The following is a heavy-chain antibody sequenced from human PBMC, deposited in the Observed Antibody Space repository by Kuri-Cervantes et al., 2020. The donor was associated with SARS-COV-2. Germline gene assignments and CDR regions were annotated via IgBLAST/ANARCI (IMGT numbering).Heavy chain of an antibody. V-gene: IGHV3-48*01. CDR3: ARELRHYYDSSGLCDY. D-gene: IGHD3-22*01. Sequence: GGSLRLSCAASGFTFSSYSMNWVRQAPGKGLEWVSYISSSSSTIYYADSVKGRFTISRDNAKNSLYLQMNSLRAEDTAVYYCARELRHYYDSSGLCDYWGQGTLVTVSS. J-gene: IGHJ4*02. CDR2: ISSSSSTI. CDR1: GFTFSSYS.